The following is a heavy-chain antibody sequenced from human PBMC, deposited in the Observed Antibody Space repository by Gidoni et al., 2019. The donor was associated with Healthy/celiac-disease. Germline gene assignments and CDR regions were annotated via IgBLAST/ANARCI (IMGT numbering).Heavy chain of an antibody. D-gene: IGHD3-10*01. J-gene: IGHJ3*02. CDR3: ARASDNPPYMVRGVNLAFDI. CDR1: GFTSGRNY. V-gene: IGHV3-53*04. Sequence: EVQLVESGGGLVQPGGSLRLSCAASGFTSGRNYMSWVRQAPGKGLEWVAVIYSGGSTYYADSVKGRFTISRHNSKNTLYLQMNSLRAEDTAVYYCARASDNPPYMVRGVNLAFDIWGQGTMVTVSS. CDR2: IYSGGST.